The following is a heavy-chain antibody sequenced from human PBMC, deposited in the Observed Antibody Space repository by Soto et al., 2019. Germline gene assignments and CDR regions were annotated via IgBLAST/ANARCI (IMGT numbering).Heavy chain of an antibody. V-gene: IGHV4-59*01. J-gene: IGHJ4*01. D-gene: IGHD3-3*01. CDR2: IYYSGST. CDR3: ARTRGEDYDFWSGYLRFDY. CDR1: GGSISSYY. Sequence: TLSLTCTVSGGSISSYYWSWIRQPPGKGLEWIGYIYYSGSTNYNPSLKSRVTISVDTSKNQFSLKLSSVTAAGTAVYYCARTRGEDYDFWSGYLRFDYWGHGTLVTVSS.